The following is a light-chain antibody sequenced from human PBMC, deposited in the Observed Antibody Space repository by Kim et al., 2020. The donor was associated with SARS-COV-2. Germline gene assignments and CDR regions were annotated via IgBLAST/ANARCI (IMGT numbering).Light chain of an antibody. J-gene: IGKJ5*01. CDR1: RSVDSA. CDR2: DAS. Sequence: YPGERATLSCTARRSVDSALVWYQHKPGQAPRLLIYDASNRAAGIPVRFSGGGSGTDFTLTISNVEADDAAVYYCQQRRTWSPITFGQGTRLEIK. V-gene: IGKV3-11*01. CDR3: QQRRTWSPIT.